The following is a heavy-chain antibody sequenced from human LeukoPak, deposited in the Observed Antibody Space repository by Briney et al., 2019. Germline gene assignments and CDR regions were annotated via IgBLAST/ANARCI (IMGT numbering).Heavy chain of an antibody. Sequence: GGSLRLSCTATGFNFASYAMYWVRQAPGRGLEWVASISYDGRDKYYVDSVKGRFFISKDSSMTTLFLDMNSLRPEDTALYYCVRDLYSRSPYFDVWGQGTLVTVSS. CDR3: VRDLYSRSPYFDV. D-gene: IGHD2-21*01. J-gene: IGHJ4*02. CDR2: ISYDGRDK. V-gene: IGHV3-30*03. CDR1: GFNFASYA.